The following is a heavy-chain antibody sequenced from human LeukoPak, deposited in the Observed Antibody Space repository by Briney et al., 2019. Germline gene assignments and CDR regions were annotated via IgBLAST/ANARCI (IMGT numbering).Heavy chain of an antibody. D-gene: IGHD2-2*01. Sequence: SSETLSLTCAVYGGSFSGYYWSWIRQPPGKGLEWIGEINHSGSTDYNPSLKCRVTISVDTSKNQFSLKLSSVTAADTAVYYCARVLLVVDNWFDPWGQGTLVTVSS. J-gene: IGHJ5*02. CDR2: INHSGST. V-gene: IGHV4-34*01. CDR1: GGSFSGYY. CDR3: ARVLLVVDNWFDP.